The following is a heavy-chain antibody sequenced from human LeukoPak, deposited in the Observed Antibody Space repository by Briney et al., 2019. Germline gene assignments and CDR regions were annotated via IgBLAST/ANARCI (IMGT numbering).Heavy chain of an antibody. V-gene: IGHV3-30-3*01. CDR2: ISFDGGNK. Sequence: GGSLKLSCAASGFTFNNYAIHWVRQAPGKGLEWVAIISFDGGNKYYADSVKGRFTISRDNSKNTLYLQMNSLRAEDTAVYYCARDGIVGSPLFKFDYWGQGTLVTVSS. D-gene: IGHD1-26*01. CDR1: GFTFNNYA. J-gene: IGHJ4*02. CDR3: ARDGIVGSPLFKFDY.